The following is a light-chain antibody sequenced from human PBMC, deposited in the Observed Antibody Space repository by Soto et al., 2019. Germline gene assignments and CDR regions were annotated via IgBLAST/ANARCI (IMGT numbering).Light chain of an antibody. V-gene: IGLV1-40*01. CDR1: SSNIGAGYD. Sequence: SVLTRPPSVSGAPGQRVTISFTGSSSNIGAGYDVHWYQQLPGTAPKLLIYGNSNRPSGVPDRFSGSKSGTSASLAITGLQAEDEADYYGQSYDSSLSGYVFGTGTKVTGL. CDR2: GNS. CDR3: QSYDSSLSGYV. J-gene: IGLJ1*01.